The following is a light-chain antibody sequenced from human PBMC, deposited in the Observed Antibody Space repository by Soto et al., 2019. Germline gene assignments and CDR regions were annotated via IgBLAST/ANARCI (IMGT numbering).Light chain of an antibody. J-gene: IGKJ4*01. CDR3: QQRSNWPPVT. CDR2: AAS. V-gene: IGKV3-11*01. Sequence: EIVLTHSPGTLSLSPLERVTLSFMSSESVSTNLAWYQQKAGQAPRLLIYAASTRATGIPARFSGSGSGTDFTLTISSLEPEDFAVYYCQQRSNWPPVTFGGGTKVDIK. CDR1: ESVSTN.